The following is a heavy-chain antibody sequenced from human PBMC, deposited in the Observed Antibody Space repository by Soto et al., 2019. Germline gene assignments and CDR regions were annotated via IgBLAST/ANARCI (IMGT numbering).Heavy chain of an antibody. V-gene: IGHV4-59*01. J-gene: IGHJ4*02. CDR2: IYYSGST. D-gene: IGHD3-9*01. Sequence: PSETLSLTCAVYGGSFSGYYWSWVRQPPGKGLEWIGYIYYSGSTNYNPSLKSRVTISVDTSKNQFSLKLSSVTAADTAVYYCARGFEYYDILTGYYFDYWGQGTLVTVSS. CDR1: GGSFSGYY. CDR3: ARGFEYYDILTGYYFDY.